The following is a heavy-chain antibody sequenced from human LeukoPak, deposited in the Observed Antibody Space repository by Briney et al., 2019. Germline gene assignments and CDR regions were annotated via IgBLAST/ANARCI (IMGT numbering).Heavy chain of an antibody. D-gene: IGHD3-10*01. CDR1: GGSISSGGYY. CDR2: IYYSGST. J-gene: IGHJ4*02. CDR3: ASTYGSGSYPTLL. Sequence: PQTLSLTCTVSGGSISSGGYYWSWIRQHPGKGLEWIGYIYYSGSTYYNPSLKSRVTISVDTSKNQFSLKLSSVTAADTAVYYCASTYGSGSYPTLLWGQGTLVTVSS. V-gene: IGHV4-31*03.